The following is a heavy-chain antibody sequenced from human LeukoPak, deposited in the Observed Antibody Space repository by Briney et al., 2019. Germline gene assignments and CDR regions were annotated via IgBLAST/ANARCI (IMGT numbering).Heavy chain of an antibody. V-gene: IGHV4-4*07. CDR1: GGSISSYY. Sequence: SETLSLTCTVSGGSISSYYWSWIRQPPGKGLEWIGRIYTSGSTNYNPSLKSRVTMSVDTSKNQFSLKLSSVTAADTAVYYCASGSYYYYYMDVWGKGTTVTVSS. CDR2: IYTSGST. D-gene: IGHD1-26*01. J-gene: IGHJ6*03. CDR3: ASGSYYYYYMDV.